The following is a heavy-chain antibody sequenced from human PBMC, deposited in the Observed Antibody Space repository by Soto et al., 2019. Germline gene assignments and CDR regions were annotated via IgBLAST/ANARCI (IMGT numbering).Heavy chain of an antibody. CDR2: ISSSGSTI. CDR3: ARAISYDYGDYGFDY. V-gene: IGHV3-11*01. D-gene: IGHD4-17*01. CDR1: GFTFSDYY. J-gene: IGHJ4*02. Sequence: QVQLVESGGGLVKPGGSLRLSCAASGFTFSDYYMSWIRQAPGTGLEWVSYISSSGSTIYYADSVKVRFTISRDNAKISLYLQMNSLRAEDTSVYYWARAISYDYGDYGFDYWGQGTLVTVSS.